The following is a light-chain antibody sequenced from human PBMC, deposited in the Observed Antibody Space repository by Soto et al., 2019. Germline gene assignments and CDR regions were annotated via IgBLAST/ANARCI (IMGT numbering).Light chain of an antibody. CDR1: QSVSSSY. CDR2: GAS. J-gene: IGKJ5*01. Sequence: EIVLTQSPGTLSLSPGEGATLSCRDSQSVSSSYIAWYQQRPGQTPSLXIYGASPRETGIPDMFSGSGSGTQFTLTISRLEPGDFAVYYCQHFGGTTFTFGQGTRLEIK. CDR3: QHFGGTTFT. V-gene: IGKV3-20*01.